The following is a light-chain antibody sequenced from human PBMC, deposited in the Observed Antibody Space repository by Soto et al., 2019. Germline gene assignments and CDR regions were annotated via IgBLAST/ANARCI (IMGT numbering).Light chain of an antibody. CDR1: QSISSW. Sequence: DIPITQAPSTLDASVGARVTITCRSSQSISSWLAWYQQKPGKAPKLLIYDASSLESGVPSRFSGSGSGTEFTLTISSLQPDDFATYDCQHYNSYSEAFGQGTKVNI. V-gene: IGKV1-5*01. CDR2: DAS. J-gene: IGKJ1*01. CDR3: QHYNSYSEA.